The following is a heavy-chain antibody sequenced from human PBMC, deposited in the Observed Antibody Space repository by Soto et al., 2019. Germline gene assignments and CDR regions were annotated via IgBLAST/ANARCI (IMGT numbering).Heavy chain of an antibody. CDR1: GYSFTDYH. D-gene: IGHD2-8*01. Sequence: ASVKVSCKASGYSFTDYHIHWVRQAPGQGLEWLGRINPKSGGTSTAQKFQGWVTMTRDRSISAVYMELTRLRSDDTAVYFCARGHSTDCSNGVCSFFYNHEMDVWGQGTTVTVSS. CDR3: ARGHSTDCSNGVCSFFYNHEMDV. V-gene: IGHV1-2*04. CDR2: INPKSGGT. J-gene: IGHJ6*02.